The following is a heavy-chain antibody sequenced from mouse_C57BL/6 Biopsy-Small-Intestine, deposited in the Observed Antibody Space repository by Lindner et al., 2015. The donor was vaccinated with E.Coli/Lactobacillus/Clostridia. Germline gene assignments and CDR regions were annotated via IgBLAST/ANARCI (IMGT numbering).Heavy chain of an antibody. J-gene: IGHJ2*01. CDR1: GYTFTGYW. D-gene: IGHD4-1*01. Sequence: VQLQESGAELMKPGASVKLSCKATGYTFTGYWIEWVKQRPGHGLEWIGEILPGSVSTNYNERFKGKATFTADTSSNTACMQLSSLTTEDSAIYYCAKSPELGRNYWGQGTTLTVSS. CDR2: ILPGSVST. V-gene: IGHV1-9*01. CDR3: AKSPELGRNY.